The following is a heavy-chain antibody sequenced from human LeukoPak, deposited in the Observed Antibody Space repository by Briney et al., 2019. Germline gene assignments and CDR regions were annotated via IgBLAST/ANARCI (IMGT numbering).Heavy chain of an antibody. CDR3: AREAESGYSYGYGDY. J-gene: IGHJ4*02. CDR1: GGSISSGSYY. CDR2: IYTSGST. D-gene: IGHD5-18*01. Sequence: SETLSLTCTVSGGSISSGSYYWSWIRQPAGKGLEWIGRIYTSGSTNYNPSLKSRVTISVDTSKNQFSLKLSSVTAADTAVYYCAREAESGYSYGYGDYWGQGTLVTVSS. V-gene: IGHV4-61*02.